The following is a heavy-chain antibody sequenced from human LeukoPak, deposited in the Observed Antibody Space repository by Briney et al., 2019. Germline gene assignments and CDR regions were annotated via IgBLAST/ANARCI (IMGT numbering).Heavy chain of an antibody. J-gene: IGHJ4*02. CDR2: INPNSGGT. CDR1: GYTFTGYY. CDR3: ARGESTYGYL. Sequence: ASVKVSCKASGYTFTGYYMHWVRQAPGQGLEWMGWINPNSGGTNYAQKFQGRVTMTGDTSISTAYMELSSLRSDDTAVYYCARGESTYGYLWGQGTLVTVSS. D-gene: IGHD5-18*01. V-gene: IGHV1-2*02.